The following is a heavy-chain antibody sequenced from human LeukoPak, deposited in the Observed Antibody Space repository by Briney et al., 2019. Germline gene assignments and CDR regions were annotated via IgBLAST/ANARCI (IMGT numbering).Heavy chain of an antibody. CDR3: ARDRGLRYFEYWYFDL. V-gene: IGHV4-39*07. Sequence: SETLSLTCTVSGGSISSSSYYWGWIRQPPGKGLEWIGSIYYSGSTYYNPSLKSRVTISVDTSKNQFSLKLSSVTAADTAVYYCARDRGLRYFEYWYFDLWGRGTLVTVSS. CDR2: IYYSGST. J-gene: IGHJ2*01. D-gene: IGHD3-9*01. CDR1: GGSISSSSYY.